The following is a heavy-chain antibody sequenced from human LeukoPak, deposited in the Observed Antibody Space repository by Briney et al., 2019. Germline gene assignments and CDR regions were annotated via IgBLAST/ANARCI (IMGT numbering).Heavy chain of an antibody. CDR1: GFTFSSYA. D-gene: IGHD6-13*01. CDR2: ISGSGGST. J-gene: IGHJ5*02. CDR3: AKGKRSSWYGYWFDP. Sequence: GGSLRLSCAASGFTFSSYAMSWVRQAPGKGLEWVSAISGSGGSTYYADSVKGRFTISRDNSKNTLYLQMNSLRAEDTAVYYCAKGKRSSWYGYWFDPWGQGTLVTVSS. V-gene: IGHV3-23*01.